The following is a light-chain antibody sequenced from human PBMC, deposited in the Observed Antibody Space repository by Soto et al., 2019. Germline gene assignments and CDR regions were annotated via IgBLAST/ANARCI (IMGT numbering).Light chain of an antibody. CDR1: QSVKSNN. Sequence: EIVLTQSPGTLSLSPGERATLSCRASQSVKSNNLAWYQQTPGQGPRLLIYGASSRATGIPDRFSGSGSGTDLNLTITRVEPEDFALYYCQQYGSPALSFGGGTKVEI. CDR3: QQYGSPALS. V-gene: IGKV3-20*01. J-gene: IGKJ4*01. CDR2: GAS.